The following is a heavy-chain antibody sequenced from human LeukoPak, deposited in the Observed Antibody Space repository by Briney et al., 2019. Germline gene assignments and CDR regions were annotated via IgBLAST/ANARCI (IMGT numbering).Heavy chain of an antibody. CDR3: AKRGVVIRVILVGFHKEAYYFDS. V-gene: IGHV3-74*01. Sequence: GGSLRLSCTASGFTFTSHWMHWVRQVPGKGLVWVSRINGDGSGTNHADSVKGRFTISRDNPKNTLYLQMNSLRAEDTAVYFCAKRGVVIRVILVGFHKEAYYFDSWGQGALVTVSS. CDR1: GFTFTSHW. CDR2: INGDGSGT. J-gene: IGHJ4*02. D-gene: IGHD3-22*01.